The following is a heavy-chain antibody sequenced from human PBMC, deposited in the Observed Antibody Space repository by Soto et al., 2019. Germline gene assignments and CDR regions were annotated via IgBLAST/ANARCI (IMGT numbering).Heavy chain of an antibody. CDR3: ALAGYVPFDP. Sequence: QITLKESGPTLVKPTQTLTLTCTFSGFSLSTSGVGVGWIRQPPGKALEWLALIYWDDDKRYSPSLKSRLTSTEDTAKNQVVLTVTSMDPVDAARYYCALAGYVPFDPGGQGTLVTVSS. D-gene: IGHD5-12*01. J-gene: IGHJ5*02. V-gene: IGHV2-5*02. CDR2: IYWDDDK. CDR1: GFSLSTSGVG.